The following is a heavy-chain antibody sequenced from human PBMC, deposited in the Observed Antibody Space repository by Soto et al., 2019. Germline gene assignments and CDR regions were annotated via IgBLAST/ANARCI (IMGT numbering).Heavy chain of an antibody. CDR1: GFSLTTSGVG. V-gene: IGHV2-5*01. D-gene: IGHD3-10*01. CDR3: EHIPSYYSISGSMWFDP. J-gene: IGHJ5*02. Sequence: SGPTLVNPTQTLTLSCTFCGFSLTTSGVGVGWIRQPPGEALEWLALVYWNDDMRYSPSLRSRLTITKDTSKNQVVLTMTNMDPVDTATYYCEHIPSYYSISGSMWFDPWGQGTLVTVSS. CDR2: VYWNDDM.